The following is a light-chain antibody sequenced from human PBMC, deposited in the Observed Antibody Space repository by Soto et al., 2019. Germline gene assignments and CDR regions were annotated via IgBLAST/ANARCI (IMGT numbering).Light chain of an antibody. V-gene: IGKV1-5*03. CDR1: QSISSW. CDR2: KAS. Sequence: DIQMTQSPSTLSASVGDRVTITCRASQSISSWLAWYQQKPEKAPKVLIQKASSLESGVPSRFSGSGSETEFTFTVSSLQSDDVATYHFQQYSKLTLTSDGGTKVEIK. J-gene: IGKJ4*01. CDR3: QQYSKLTLT.